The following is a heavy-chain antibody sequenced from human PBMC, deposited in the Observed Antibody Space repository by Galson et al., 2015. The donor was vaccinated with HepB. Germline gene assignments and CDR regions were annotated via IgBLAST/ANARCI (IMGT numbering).Heavy chain of an antibody. CDR1: GFTFSSYW. CDR3: ARGSYYYDSSGYPFGH. V-gene: IGHV3-7*01. Sequence: SLRLSCAASGFTFSSYWMSWVRQAPGKGLEWVANIKQDGSEKYYVDSVKGRFTISRDNAKNSLYLQMNSLRAEDTAVYYCARGSYYYDSSGYPFGHWGQGTLVTVSS. D-gene: IGHD3-22*01. CDR2: IKQDGSEK. J-gene: IGHJ1*01.